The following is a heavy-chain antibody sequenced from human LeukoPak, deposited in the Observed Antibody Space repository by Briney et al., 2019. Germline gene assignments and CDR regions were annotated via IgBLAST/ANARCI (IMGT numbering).Heavy chain of an antibody. CDR2: IKQDGSEK. D-gene: IGHD6-19*01. CDR1: GFTFSSYW. CDR3: ARDHQQWLVHYYYGMDV. J-gene: IGHJ6*02. V-gene: IGHV3-7*03. Sequence: GGSLRLSCAASGFTFSSYWMSWVRQAPGKGLEWVANIKQDGSEKYYVDSVKGRFTISRDNAKNSLYLQMNSLRAEDTAVYYCARDHQQWLVHYYYGMDVWGQGTTVTVSS.